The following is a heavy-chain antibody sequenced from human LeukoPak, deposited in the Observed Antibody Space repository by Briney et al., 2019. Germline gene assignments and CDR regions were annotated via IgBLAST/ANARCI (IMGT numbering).Heavy chain of an antibody. V-gene: IGHV3-21*01. J-gene: IGHJ3*01. CDR2: ISSRSSHI. CDR3: AREIYTARDAAFDL. Sequence: GGSLKLSCAASGFTFSSYTMNWVRQAPGKGLEWVSLISSRSSHIYYADSVKGRFTISRDNAKNSLYLQMNSLRAEDTAVYYCAREIYTARDAAFDLWGQATMVTVSS. CDR1: GFTFSSYT. D-gene: IGHD4-11*01.